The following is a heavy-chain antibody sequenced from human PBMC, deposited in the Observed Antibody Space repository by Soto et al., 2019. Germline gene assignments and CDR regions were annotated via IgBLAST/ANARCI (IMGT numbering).Heavy chain of an antibody. D-gene: IGHD2-2*01. V-gene: IGHV3-23*01. CDR1: GFTFINYA. Sequence: EVQLLESGGGLVQPGGSLRLSCVGSGFTFINYAMNWVRQTPGKGLEWVSGISGGGDRTFDADSVKGRFTISRDNSKNTVNLQMNSLRADDTAGYYCARKVLGSTSRPDWWYFDLWGRGTLVTVSS. CDR2: ISGGGDRT. CDR3: ARKVLGSTSRPDWWYFDL. J-gene: IGHJ2*01.